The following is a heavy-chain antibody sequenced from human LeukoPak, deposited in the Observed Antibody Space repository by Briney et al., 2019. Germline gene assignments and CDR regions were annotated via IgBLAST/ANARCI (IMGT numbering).Heavy chain of an antibody. CDR1: GFIFSTYS. V-gene: IGHV3-23*01. J-gene: IGHJ4*02. CDR3: AKDPISSTAARRFDY. Sequence: GGSLRLSCAASGFIFSTYSMNWVRQAPGRGLEWVSVISGSGGSTYYADSVKGRFTISRDNSKNTLYLQMNSLRAEDTAVYYCAKDPISSTAARRFDYWGQGTLVTVSS. D-gene: IGHD6-6*01. CDR2: ISGSGGST.